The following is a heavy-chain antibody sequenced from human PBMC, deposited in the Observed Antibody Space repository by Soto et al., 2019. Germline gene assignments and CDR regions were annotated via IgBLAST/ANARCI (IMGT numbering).Heavy chain of an antibody. D-gene: IGHD4-17*01. CDR1: GFTFSSYA. V-gene: IGHV3-30-3*01. CDR3: ARESYGDYYFDY. CDR2: ISYDGSNK. Sequence: QVQLVESGGGVVQPGRSLRLSCAASGFTFSSYAMHWVRQAPGKGLEWVAVISYDGSNKYYADSVKGRFTISRDNSKNTLYVHMNSLRAEDTAGYYCARESYGDYYFDYWGQGTLVTVSS. J-gene: IGHJ4*02.